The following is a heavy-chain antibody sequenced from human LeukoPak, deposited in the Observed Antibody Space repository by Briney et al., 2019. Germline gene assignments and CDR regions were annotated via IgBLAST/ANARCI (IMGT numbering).Heavy chain of an antibody. J-gene: IGHJ4*02. CDR1: GFTFSSYW. D-gene: IGHD2-2*01. CDR3: ARIGRYCSSTSCYAGYFGY. CDR2: IKQDGSEK. Sequence: PGGSLRLSCAASGFTFSSYWMSWVRQAPGKGLEWVANIKQDGSEKYYVDSVKGRFTISRDNAKNSLYLQMNSLRAEDTAVYYCARIGRYCSSTSCYAGYFGYWGQGTLVTVSS. V-gene: IGHV3-7*01.